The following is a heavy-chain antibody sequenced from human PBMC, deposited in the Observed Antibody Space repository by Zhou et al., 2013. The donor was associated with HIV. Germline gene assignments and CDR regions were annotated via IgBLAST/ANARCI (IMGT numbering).Heavy chain of an antibody. CDR2: IVPVFGTT. J-gene: IGHJ5*02. V-gene: IGHV1-69*12. Sequence: QVQLVQSGAEVNKPGSSVKVSCKASGDTFSRYAISWVRQAPGQGLEWMGRIVPVFGTTTYAPKFQGRVTITADESTSTAFMDLSSLRSDDTAVYYCARSVTSTPGSGWFDPVGPGNPDHRLL. CDR1: GDTFSRYA. CDR3: ARSVTSTPGSGWFDP. D-gene: IGHD1-1*01.